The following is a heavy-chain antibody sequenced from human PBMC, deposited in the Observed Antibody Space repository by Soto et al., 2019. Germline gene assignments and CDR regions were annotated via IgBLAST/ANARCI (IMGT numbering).Heavy chain of an antibody. D-gene: IGHD3-16*01. J-gene: IGHJ4*02. Sequence: QITLKESGPALVKPTQTLTLTCTFSGFSLSTSGVGVGWIRQPPGEALEWLALIYWDDYKHFSPSLESRLTIPNDTSKNQVGLTMTNMYPVDTATYYCLHKGGGDRILDYWGQGTLVTVSS. CDR1: GFSLSTSGVG. V-gene: IGHV2-5*02. CDR3: LHKGGGDRILDY. CDR2: IYWDDYK.